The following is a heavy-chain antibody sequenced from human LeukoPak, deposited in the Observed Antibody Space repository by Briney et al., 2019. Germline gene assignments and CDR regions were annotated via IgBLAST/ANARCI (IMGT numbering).Heavy chain of an antibody. CDR2: FYYSGTT. J-gene: IGHJ6*02. Sequence: SETLSLTCTVSGGSISNYYWSWIRQPPGKGLEWIGTFYYSGTTISSPSLTSRVTMSVDTSKDQFSLKLTSVTAADTAVYYCARHRSSGGSRRHYYYGMDVWGQGTTVIVSS. CDR1: GGSISNYY. V-gene: IGHV4-59*08. D-gene: IGHD2-15*01. CDR3: ARHRSSGGSRRHYYYGMDV.